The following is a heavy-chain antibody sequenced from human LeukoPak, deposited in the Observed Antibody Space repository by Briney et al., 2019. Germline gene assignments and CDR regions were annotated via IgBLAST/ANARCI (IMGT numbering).Heavy chain of an antibody. CDR1: GGSISSGGYY. CDR3: ARARGYSGYDPYYYYYYYMDV. D-gene: IGHD5-12*01. Sequence: PSQTLSLTCTVSGGSISSGGYYWSWIRQPPGKGLEWIGYIYHSGSTYYNPSLKSRVTISVDRSKNQFSLKLSSVTAADTAVYYCARARGYSGYDPYYYYYYYMDVWGKGTTVTVSS. V-gene: IGHV4-30-2*02. J-gene: IGHJ6*03. CDR2: IYHSGST.